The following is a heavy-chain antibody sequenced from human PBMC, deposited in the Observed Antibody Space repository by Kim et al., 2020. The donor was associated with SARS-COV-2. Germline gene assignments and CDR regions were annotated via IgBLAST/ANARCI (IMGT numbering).Heavy chain of an antibody. CDR3: ARVVGSILTGYHDAFDI. Sequence: FQGRVTMTRNTSISTAYMELSSLRSEDTAVYYCARVVGSILTGYHDAFDIWGQGTMVTVSS. D-gene: IGHD3-9*01. J-gene: IGHJ3*02. V-gene: IGHV1-8*01.